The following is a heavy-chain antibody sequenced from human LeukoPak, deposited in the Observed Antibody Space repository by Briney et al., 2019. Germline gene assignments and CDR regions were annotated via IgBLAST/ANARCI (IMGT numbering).Heavy chain of an antibody. J-gene: IGHJ4*02. CDR2: IIPIFGTI. Sequence: SVKVSCKASGVTFSDYTISWVRQAPGQGLECMGGIIPIFGTIYYAQKLQGRATITADESTTTAYMELSSLRSEDTAVYYCARCHPKQQLAYFVYWGQGSLVTVSS. D-gene: IGHD6-13*01. CDR3: ARCHPKQQLAYFVY. CDR1: GVTFSDYT. V-gene: IGHV1-69*13.